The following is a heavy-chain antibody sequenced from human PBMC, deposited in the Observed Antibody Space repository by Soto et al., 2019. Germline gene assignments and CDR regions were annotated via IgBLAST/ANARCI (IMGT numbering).Heavy chain of an antibody. V-gene: IGHV4-39*07. J-gene: IGHJ4*02. CDR1: GGSITSNSYF. Sequence: ETLSLTCTVSGGSITSNSYFWAWIRQPPGKGLEWIGSIYYSGTTYYNPSLKSRATISVDTSKNQFSLKLSSVTAADTAVYYCARTSVGATILDCWGQGALVTVSS. CDR2: IYYSGTT. D-gene: IGHD1-26*01. CDR3: ARTSVGATILDC.